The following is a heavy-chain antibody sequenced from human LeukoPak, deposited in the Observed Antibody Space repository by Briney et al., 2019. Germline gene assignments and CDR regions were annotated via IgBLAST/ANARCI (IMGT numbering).Heavy chain of an antibody. J-gene: IGHJ3*02. Sequence: ASVKVSCKASGGSLSNHAINWVRQAPGKGFEWMGRILPILGTVNYAQKFQGRVTITTDESTSTAYMELSSLRSEDTAVYYCARYHSSAPWGAFDIWGQGTMVTVSS. CDR3: ARYHSSAPWGAFDI. V-gene: IGHV1-69*11. D-gene: IGHD3-22*01. CDR1: GGSLSNHA. CDR2: ILPILGTV.